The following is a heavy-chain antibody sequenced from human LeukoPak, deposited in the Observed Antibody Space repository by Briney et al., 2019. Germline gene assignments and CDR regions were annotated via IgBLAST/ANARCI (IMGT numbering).Heavy chain of an antibody. CDR1: GYTFTGYY. CDR2: INPNSGDT. Sequence: GASVKVSCKASGYTFTGYYMHWVRQAPGQGLEWMGWINPNSGDTHYAQKFQGRVTMTRDTSISTVYMELSGLRSDDTAVYYCARESYCSSPSCSHDYWGQGTLVTVSS. V-gene: IGHV1-2*02. CDR3: ARESYCSSPSCSHDY. D-gene: IGHD2-2*01. J-gene: IGHJ4*02.